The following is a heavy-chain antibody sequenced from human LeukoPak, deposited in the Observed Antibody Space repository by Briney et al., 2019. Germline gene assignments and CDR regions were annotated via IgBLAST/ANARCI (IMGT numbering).Heavy chain of an antibody. J-gene: IGHJ4*02. CDR3: ARVSITMILNY. Sequence: SETLSLTCTVSGGSVGSGSYYWSWIRQPPGKGLEWIGYYLYGGSTSYNPSLKSRVTISVDTSKNQVSLKLSSVTAADTAVYYCARVSITMILNYGGQGTLVTVSS. V-gene: IGHV4-61*01. CDR2: YLYGGST. CDR1: GGSVGSGSYY. D-gene: IGHD3-22*01.